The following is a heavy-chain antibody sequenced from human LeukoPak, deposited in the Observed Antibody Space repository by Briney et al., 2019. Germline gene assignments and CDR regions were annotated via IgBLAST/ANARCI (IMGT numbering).Heavy chain of an antibody. Sequence: QSGGSLRLSCAASGFTFSSYGMHWVRQAPGKGLEWVAFIRYGGSNKYYADSVKGRFTISRDNSKNTLYLQMNSLRAEDTAVYYCANGRGRFLEWLFQSWGQGTLVTVSS. D-gene: IGHD3-3*01. CDR1: GFTFSSYG. J-gene: IGHJ5*02. CDR3: ANGRGRFLEWLFQS. V-gene: IGHV3-30*02. CDR2: IRYGGSNK.